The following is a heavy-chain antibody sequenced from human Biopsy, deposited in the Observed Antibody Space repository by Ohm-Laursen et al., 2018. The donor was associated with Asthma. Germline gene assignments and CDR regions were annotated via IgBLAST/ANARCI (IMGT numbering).Heavy chain of an antibody. CDR3: VRHQYSSSWSTFDY. Sequence: TLSLTCTVSGGSITSSSYYWGWIRQPPGKGMEWIGCMHHSGSPYYHPSLKSRATTSVDTSKNQLSLKLSSVTAADTAVYFCVRHQYSSSWSTFDYWGQGALVTVSS. J-gene: IGHJ4*02. CDR2: MHHSGSP. V-gene: IGHV4-39*01. CDR1: GGSITSSSYY. D-gene: IGHD3-22*01.